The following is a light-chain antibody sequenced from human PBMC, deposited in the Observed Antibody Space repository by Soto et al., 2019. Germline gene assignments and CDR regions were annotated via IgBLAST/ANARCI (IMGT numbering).Light chain of an antibody. V-gene: IGLV2-18*02. Sequence: QSVLTRPPSVSGSPGQSVTISCTGTSSDVGSYNRVSWYQQPPGTAPKLMIYEVSTRPSGVPDRFSGSKSGNTASLTISGLQPEDEADYYCNSYTSSNTYVFGTGTKVTVL. CDR2: EVS. CDR1: SSDVGSYNR. J-gene: IGLJ1*01. CDR3: NSYTSSNTYV.